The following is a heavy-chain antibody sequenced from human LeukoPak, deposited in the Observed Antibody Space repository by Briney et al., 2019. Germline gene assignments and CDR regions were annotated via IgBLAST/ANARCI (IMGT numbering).Heavy chain of an antibody. V-gene: IGHV4-59*01. J-gene: IGHJ4*02. Sequence: PSETLSLTCTVSGGSISSYYWSWIRQPPGKGLEWIGYIYYSGSTNYNPSLKSRVTISVDTSKNQFSLKLSSVTAADTAVYYCARAEYYDTGMGFDYWGQGTLVTVSS. CDR2: IYYSGST. D-gene: IGHD3-22*01. CDR3: ARAEYYDTGMGFDY. CDR1: GGSISSYY.